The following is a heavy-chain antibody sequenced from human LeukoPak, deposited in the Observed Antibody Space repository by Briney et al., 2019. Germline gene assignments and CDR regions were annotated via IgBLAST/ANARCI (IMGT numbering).Heavy chain of an antibody. V-gene: IGHV5-51*04. CDR1: GYSFTNYW. CDR3: ARSGAVSGYYYFDY. J-gene: IGHJ4*02. CDR2: IYPGDSDT. D-gene: IGHD6-19*01. Sequence: GESLKTSCKGSGYSFTNYWIGWVRQMPGHGLESMGIIYPGDSDTSYTPSFRGQVAIPADKPINTPYLQWSSLKASDTAMYYCARSGAVSGYYYFDYWGQGTLVTVSS.